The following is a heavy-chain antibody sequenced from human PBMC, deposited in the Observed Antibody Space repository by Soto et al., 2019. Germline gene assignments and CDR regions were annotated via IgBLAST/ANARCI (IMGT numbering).Heavy chain of an antibody. J-gene: IGHJ4*02. D-gene: IGHD3-22*01. Sequence: PSETLSLTCTVSGGSISSYYWSWIRQPPGKGLEWIGYIYYSGSTNYNPSLKSRVTISVDTSKNQFSLKLSSVTAADTAVYYCARAVLTYYYDSSGYAPNYYFDYWGQGTLVTVSS. CDR2: IYYSGST. CDR1: GGSISSYY. CDR3: ARAVLTYYYDSSGYAPNYYFDY. V-gene: IGHV4-59*01.